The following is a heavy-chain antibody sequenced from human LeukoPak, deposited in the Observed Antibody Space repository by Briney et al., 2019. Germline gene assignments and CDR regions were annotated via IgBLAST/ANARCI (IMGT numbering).Heavy chain of an antibody. D-gene: IGHD3-10*01. J-gene: IGHJ4*02. Sequence: GGSLRLSCAASGFIVSSNYMSWVRQAPGKGLEWVSVIYSGGSTYYADSVEGRFTISRDNSKNTLYLQMNSLRAEDTAVYYCAREDGFGDFDYWGQGTLVTVSS. V-gene: IGHV3-53*01. CDR1: GFIVSSNY. CDR2: IYSGGST. CDR3: AREDGFGDFDY.